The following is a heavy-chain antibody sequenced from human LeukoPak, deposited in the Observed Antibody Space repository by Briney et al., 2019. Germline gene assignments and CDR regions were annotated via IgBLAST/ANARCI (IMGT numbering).Heavy chain of an antibody. CDR3: TRGRPYYFDY. V-gene: IGHV3-48*02. J-gene: IGHJ4*02. CDR2: ISSSSSTI. CDR1: GFTFSTYS. Sequence: PGGSLRLSCAASGFTFSTYSMNWVRQAPGKGVEWVSYISSSSSTIYYADSVKGRFTISRDNAKNSLYLQMNSLRDEDTAVYYCTRGRPYYFDYWGQGTLVTVSS.